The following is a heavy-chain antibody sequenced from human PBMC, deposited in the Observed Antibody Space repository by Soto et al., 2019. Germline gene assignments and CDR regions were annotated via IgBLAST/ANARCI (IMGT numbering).Heavy chain of an antibody. D-gene: IGHD5-18*01. V-gene: IGHV3-48*03. CDR1: GFTFSSYE. Sequence: GALRLSCAASGFTFSSYEMNWVRQAPGKGLEWVSYISSGGSTIYSADSVKGRFTISRDNAKNSLYLQMNSLRAEDTAVYYCARESIQLWVTHFDYWGQGTLVTVSS. J-gene: IGHJ4*02. CDR2: ISSGGSTI. CDR3: ARESIQLWVTHFDY.